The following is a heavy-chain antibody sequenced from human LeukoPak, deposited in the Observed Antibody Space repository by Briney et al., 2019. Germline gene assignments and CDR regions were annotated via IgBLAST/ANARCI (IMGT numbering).Heavy chain of an antibody. D-gene: IGHD6-19*01. Sequence: SSETLFLTCTVSEGSISNYYWSWIRQPPGKGLKWMGYAYYSGSTNYNSSLDSRVTISIDTSQNQFSLKLDSVTAADTPVYYCARNSAVATSRSWFDPWGQGTLVTVSS. V-gene: IGHV4-59*08. J-gene: IGHJ5*02. CDR1: EGSISNYY. CDR3: ARNSAVATSRSWFDP. CDR2: AYYSGST.